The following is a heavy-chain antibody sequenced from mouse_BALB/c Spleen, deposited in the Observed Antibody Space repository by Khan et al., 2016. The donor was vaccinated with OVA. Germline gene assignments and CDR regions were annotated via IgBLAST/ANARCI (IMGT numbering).Heavy chain of an antibody. CDR3: ARGGYSAFSY. CDR2: IFPGSDTP. V-gene: IGHV1-77*01. J-gene: IGHJ3*01. CDR1: KYTFTDYI. Sequence: QVQLLQSGPEVVKPGASLKVSCKASKYTFTDYIIGWVKQSTRQGLEWIGDIFPGSDTPYSTEKFKDKATLTADISSNTAYMQLSSLTSEDSAVYFCARGGYSAFSYWGQGTLVTVSA. D-gene: IGHD2-3*01.